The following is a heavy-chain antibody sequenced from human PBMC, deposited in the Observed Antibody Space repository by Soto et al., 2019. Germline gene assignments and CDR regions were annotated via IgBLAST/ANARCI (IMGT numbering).Heavy chain of an antibody. Sequence: QLQLQESGPGLVKPSETLSLTCTVSGGSISSSSYYWGWIRQPPGKGLEWIGRIYYSGSTYYNPSLKSRVTISVDTSKNQFSLKLSSVTAADTAVYYCARRYLDCSSTSCLNWFDPWGQGTLVTVSS. D-gene: IGHD2-2*01. CDR3: ARRYLDCSSTSCLNWFDP. CDR2: IYYSGST. J-gene: IGHJ5*02. V-gene: IGHV4-39*01. CDR1: GGSISSSSYY.